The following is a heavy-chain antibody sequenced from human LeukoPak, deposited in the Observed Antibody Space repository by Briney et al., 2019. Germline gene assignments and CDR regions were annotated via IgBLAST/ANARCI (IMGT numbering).Heavy chain of an antibody. CDR2: IKEDGSEI. CDR1: GFTFSDFW. D-gene: IGHD2-8*02. J-gene: IGHJ4*01. Sequence: GSLRLSCAASGFTFSDFWMSWVRQVPGKGLEWVGNIKEDGSEIHYVDSVKGRFTISRDNAKNSLYLQMNNLRVEDTAIYYCARHDNTASYCLTYWGHGTLVTVSS. V-gene: IGHV3-7*01. CDR3: ARHDNTASYCLTY.